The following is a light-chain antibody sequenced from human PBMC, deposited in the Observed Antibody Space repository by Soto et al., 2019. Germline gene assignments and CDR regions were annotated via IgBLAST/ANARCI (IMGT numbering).Light chain of an antibody. J-gene: IGLJ1*01. CDR2: DVS. CDR1: ISDVSGYNF. V-gene: IGLV2-14*03. CDR3: SSYTSSNTYV. Sequence: QSVLTQPASVSGSPGQSITISCTGTISDVSGYNFVSWYQQYPGKAPKLMIYDVSNRPSGVSNRFSGSKSGNTASLTISGLQAEDEADYYCSSYTSSNTYVFGAGTKVTGL.